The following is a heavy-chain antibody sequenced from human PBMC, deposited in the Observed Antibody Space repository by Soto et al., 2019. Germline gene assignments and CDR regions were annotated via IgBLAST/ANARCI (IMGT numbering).Heavy chain of an antibody. V-gene: IGHV1-69*13. D-gene: IGHD3-22*01. CDR2: IIPIFGTA. J-gene: IGHJ1*01. CDR3: ATNTGDYYDSSGYYSPEYFQH. CDR1: GGTFSSYA. Sequence: SVKVSCKASGGTFSSYAISWVRQAPGQGLEWMGGIIPIFGTANYAQKFQGRVTITADESTSTAHMELSSLRSEDTAVYYCATNTGDYYDSSGYYSPEYFQHWGQGTLVTVSS.